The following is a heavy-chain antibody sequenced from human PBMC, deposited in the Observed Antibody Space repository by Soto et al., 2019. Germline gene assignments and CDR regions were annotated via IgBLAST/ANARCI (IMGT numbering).Heavy chain of an antibody. V-gene: IGHV3-23*01. Sequence: GGSLRLSCAASGFTFSSYSMNWVRQAPGKGLEWVSVISGSGGSTYYADSVKGRFTISRDNSKNTLYLQMNSLRAEDTAVYYCARRSSSWYFDYWGQGTLVTVSS. J-gene: IGHJ4*02. D-gene: IGHD6-13*01. CDR2: ISGSGGST. CDR3: ARRSSSWYFDY. CDR1: GFTFSSYS.